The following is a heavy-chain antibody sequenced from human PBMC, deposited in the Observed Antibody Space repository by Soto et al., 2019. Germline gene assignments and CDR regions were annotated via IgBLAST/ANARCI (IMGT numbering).Heavy chain of an antibody. CDR3: ARADSGYVGYFDY. Sequence: PGESLKISCKGSGYSFTSYWISWVRQMPGKGLEWMGRIDPSDSYTNYSPSFQGHVTISADKSISTAYLQWSSLKASDTAMFYCARADSGYVGYFDYWGQGTLVTVSS. D-gene: IGHD5-12*01. CDR1: GYSFTSYW. V-gene: IGHV5-10-1*01. CDR2: IDPSDSYT. J-gene: IGHJ4*02.